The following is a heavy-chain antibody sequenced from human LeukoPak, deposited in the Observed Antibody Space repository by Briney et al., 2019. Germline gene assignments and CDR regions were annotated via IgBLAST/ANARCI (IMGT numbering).Heavy chain of an antibody. J-gene: IGHJ4*02. CDR1: GFTFSSYA. V-gene: IGHV3-23*01. CDR2: ISGSGGST. D-gene: IGHD7-27*01. CDR3: ARAIRTGLGIGSFDG. Sequence: GGSLRLSCAASGFTFSSYAMSWVRQAPGKGLEWVSAISGSGGSTYYADSVKGRFTISRDNSKNTLYLQMNSLTAADTAVYYCARAIRTGLGIGSFDGWGQGTLVSVSS.